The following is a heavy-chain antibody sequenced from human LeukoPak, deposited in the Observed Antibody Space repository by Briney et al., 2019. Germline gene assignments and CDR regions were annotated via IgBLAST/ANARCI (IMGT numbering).Heavy chain of an antibody. D-gene: IGHD3-22*01. V-gene: IGHV1-69*01. J-gene: IGHJ4*02. CDR2: IIPTFGTA. CDR1: GGTFSSYA. CDR3: ARGDQGYYYDSSGTDLDY. Sequence: SVKVSCKASGGTFSSYAISWVRQAPGQGLEWMGGIIPTFGTANYAQKFQGRVTITADESTSTAYMELSSLRSEDTAVYYCARGDQGYYYDSSGTDLDYWGQGTLVTVSS.